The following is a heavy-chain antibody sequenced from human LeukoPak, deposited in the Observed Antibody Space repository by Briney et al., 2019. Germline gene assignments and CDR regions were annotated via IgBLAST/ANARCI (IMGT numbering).Heavy chain of an antibody. Sequence: ASVKVSCKASGYTFTSYGISWVRQAPGQGLEWMGWISAYNANTNYAQKLQGRVTMTTDTSTSTAYMELRSLRSDDTAVYYCARDLGYCSGGSCYTWFDPWGQGTLVTVSS. D-gene: IGHD2-15*01. V-gene: IGHV1-18*01. CDR3: ARDLGYCSGGSCYTWFDP. CDR2: ISAYNANT. CDR1: GYTFTSYG. J-gene: IGHJ5*02.